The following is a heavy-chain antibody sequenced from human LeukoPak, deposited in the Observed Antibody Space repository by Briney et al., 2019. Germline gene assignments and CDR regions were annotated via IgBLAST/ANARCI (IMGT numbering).Heavy chain of an antibody. CDR3: ARNILPSPYYYDSSGSRYSFDY. V-gene: IGHV4-38-2*01. D-gene: IGHD3-22*01. CDR1: GYSISSGYY. CDR2: IYHSGTT. Sequence: SETLSLTCAVSGYSISSGYYWGWIRQPPGEGLGWVGSIYHSGTTYYNPPLKSRVTISVDTSKNQLSLKLSSVTAADTAVYYCARNILPSPYYYDSSGSRYSFDYWGQGTLVTVSS. J-gene: IGHJ4*02.